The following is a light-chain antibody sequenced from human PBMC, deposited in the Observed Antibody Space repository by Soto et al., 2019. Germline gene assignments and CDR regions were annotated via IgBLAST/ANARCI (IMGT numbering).Light chain of an antibody. Sequence: DIQMTQSPSTLSASVGDRVTITCRASQTIDSWLAWYQQRPGKPPNLLIYKASTLASGVPSRFSGSGSGTEFTLTINSLQPDDFATYYCQQYHIYSGTLGQATKVDIK. CDR2: KAS. V-gene: IGKV1-5*03. CDR1: QTIDSW. CDR3: QQYHIYSGT. J-gene: IGKJ1*01.